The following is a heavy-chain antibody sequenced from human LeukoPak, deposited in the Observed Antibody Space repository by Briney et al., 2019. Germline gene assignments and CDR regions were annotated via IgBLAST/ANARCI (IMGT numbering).Heavy chain of an antibody. V-gene: IGHV3-74*01. J-gene: IGHJ5*02. CDR1: GFTFSSYW. CDR3: VRDLDGSGNYHWFDP. D-gene: IGHD3-10*01. Sequence: GGALRLSCAVSGFTFSSYWMHWVRQAPGKGLVWVSRINSDGSSTNYADSVKGRFTISRDNAKNTLYLQMNSLRAEDTAMYYCVRDLDGSGNYHWFDPWGQGTLVTVSS. CDR2: INSDGSST.